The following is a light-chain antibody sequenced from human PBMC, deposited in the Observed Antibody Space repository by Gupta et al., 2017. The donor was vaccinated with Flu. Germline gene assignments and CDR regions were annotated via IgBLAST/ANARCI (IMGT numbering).Light chain of an antibody. CDR3: CSYAGSYTWV. CDR1: SSDVGGYNY. CDR2: DVS. Sequence: SALTQTRSVSGSPGPSVTISCTGTSSDVGGYNYVSWYQQHPGKAPKLMIYDVSKRPSGVRDRFSGSKSGNTASLTISGRQAEDEADYYCCSYAGSYTWVFGGGTKLTVL. J-gene: IGLJ3*02. V-gene: IGLV2-11*01.